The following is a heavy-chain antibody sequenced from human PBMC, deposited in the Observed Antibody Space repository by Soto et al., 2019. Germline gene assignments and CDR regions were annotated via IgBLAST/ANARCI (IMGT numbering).Heavy chain of an antibody. D-gene: IGHD2-15*01. Sequence: QVQLQESGPGLVKPSQTLSLTCTVSGGSISSGDYYWSWIRQPPGKGLEWIGYIYYSGSTYYNPSRNRPVTMSVDTSQSPFSRKLSSVTAADTAVYYCGRAYSLSDWFDPWGQGTLVTVSS. CDR3: GRAYSLSDWFDP. CDR2: IYYSGST. J-gene: IGHJ5*02. CDR1: GGSISSGDYY. V-gene: IGHV4-30-4*01.